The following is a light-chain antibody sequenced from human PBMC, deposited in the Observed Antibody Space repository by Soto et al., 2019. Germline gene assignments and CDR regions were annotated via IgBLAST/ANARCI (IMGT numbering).Light chain of an antibody. CDR3: VLYMGSGIPV. V-gene: IGLV8-61*01. J-gene: IGLJ3*02. CDR2: STN. Sequence: QTVVTQEPSFSVSPGGTVTLTCGLSSGSVSTSYYPRWYQQTPGQAPRTLIYSTNTRSSGVPDRFSGSILGNKAALTITGAQADDESDYYCVLYMGSGIPVFGGGTKLTVL. CDR1: SGSVSTSYY.